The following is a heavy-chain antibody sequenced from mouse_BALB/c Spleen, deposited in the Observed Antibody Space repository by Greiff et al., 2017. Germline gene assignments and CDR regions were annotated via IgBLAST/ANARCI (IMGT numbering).Heavy chain of an antibody. CDR3: ARDYYGYDYAMDY. J-gene: IGHJ4*01. CDR1: GYTFTDYE. Sequence: QVQLKESGAELVRPGASVTLSCKASGYTFTDYEMHWVKQTPVHGLEWIGAIDPETGGTAYNQKFKGKATLTADKSSSTAYMELRSLTSEDSAVYYCARDYYGYDYAMDYWGQGTSVTVSS. CDR2: IDPETGGT. V-gene: IGHV1-15*01. D-gene: IGHD1-2*01.